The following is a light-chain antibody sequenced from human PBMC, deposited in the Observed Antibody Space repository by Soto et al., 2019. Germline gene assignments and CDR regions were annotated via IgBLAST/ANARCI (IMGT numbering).Light chain of an antibody. V-gene: IGLV2-14*03. CDR2: DVN. CDR1: SSDVGAYNY. CDR3: GSYTTSGSVV. J-gene: IGLJ2*01. Sequence: QSVLTQPASVSGSPGQSIAISCIGTSSDVGAYNYVSWYQQHPGKAPKLVIYDVNNRPSGVSHRFSGSKSGNTASLTISGLQAEDAADYYCGSYTTSGSVVFGGGTKLTVL.